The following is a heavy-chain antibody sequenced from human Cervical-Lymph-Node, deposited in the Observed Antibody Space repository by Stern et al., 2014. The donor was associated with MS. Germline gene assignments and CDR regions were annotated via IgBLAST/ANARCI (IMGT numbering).Heavy chain of an antibody. CDR1: GGSFSSYA. D-gene: IGHD3-10*01. V-gene: IGHV1-69*01. CDR2: IIPILGTG. CDR3: ARDQRHLGSGNFAFDI. J-gene: IGHJ3*02. Sequence: DQLVESGAEVKKPASAVKVSCKASGGSFSSYAFNWVRQAPGQGFEWMGGIIPILGTGNYAQKFQGRVTITADESINTVYLEVSSLRPEDTAVYYCARDQRHLGSGNFAFDIWGQGTMVTVSS.